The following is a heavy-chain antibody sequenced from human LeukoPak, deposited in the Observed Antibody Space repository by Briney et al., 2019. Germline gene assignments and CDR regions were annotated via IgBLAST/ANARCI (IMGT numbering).Heavy chain of an antibody. CDR1: GFTFSSYA. V-gene: IGHV3-30-3*01. CDR2: ISYDGSNK. CDR3: ANYYDAFDI. D-gene: IGHD3-10*01. Sequence: GGSLRLSCAASGFTFSSYAMHWVRQAPGKGLEWVAVISYDGSNKYYADSVKGRFTISRDNSKNTLYLQMNSLRAEDTAVYYCANYYDAFDIWGQGTMVTVSS. J-gene: IGHJ3*02.